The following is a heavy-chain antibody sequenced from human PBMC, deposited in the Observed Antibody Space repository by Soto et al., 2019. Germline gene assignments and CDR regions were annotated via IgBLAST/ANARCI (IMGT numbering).Heavy chain of an antibody. Sequence: LETLSLTCTFSGGSVGSGDYYWSWIRQPPGKGLEWIGYIYYSGNTNYNPSLKSRVIISVDTSKNLFSLKLTSVTAADTAVYYCARIPVDTSMIYWLDPWGQGTLVTVSS. D-gene: IGHD5-18*01. J-gene: IGHJ5*02. V-gene: IGHV4-61*08. CDR1: GGSVGSGDYY. CDR2: IYYSGNT. CDR3: ARIPVDTSMIYWLDP.